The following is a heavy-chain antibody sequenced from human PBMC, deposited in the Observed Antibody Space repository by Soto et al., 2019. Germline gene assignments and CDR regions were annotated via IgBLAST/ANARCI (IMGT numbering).Heavy chain of an antibody. J-gene: IGHJ4*02. V-gene: IGHV3-23*01. CDR2: ISGSGGST. D-gene: IGHD3-22*01. CDR3: AKDRGGAHDSSGYYYVGGYYFDY. CDR1: GFTFSSYA. Sequence: GGSLRLSCAASGFTFSSYAMSWVRQAPGKGLEWVSAISGSGGSTYYADSVKGRFTISRDNSKNTLYLQMNSLRAEDTAVYYCAKDRGGAHDSSGYYYVGGYYFDYWGQGTLVTVSS.